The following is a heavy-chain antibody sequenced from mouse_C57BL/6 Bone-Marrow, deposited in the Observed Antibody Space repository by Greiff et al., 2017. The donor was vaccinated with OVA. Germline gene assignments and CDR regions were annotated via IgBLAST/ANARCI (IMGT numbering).Heavy chain of an antibody. Sequence: EVQLQQSGAELVRPGASVKLSCTASGFNIKDDYMHWVKQRPEQGLEWIGWIDPENGDTEYASKFQGKATITADTSSNTAYLQLSSLTSEDSAVSSCSTRAIYYGYADGFAYWGQGTLVTVSA. CDR3: STRAIYYGYADGFAY. CDR2: IDPENGDT. CDR1: GFNIKDDY. V-gene: IGHV14-4*01. D-gene: IGHD2-2*01. J-gene: IGHJ3*01.